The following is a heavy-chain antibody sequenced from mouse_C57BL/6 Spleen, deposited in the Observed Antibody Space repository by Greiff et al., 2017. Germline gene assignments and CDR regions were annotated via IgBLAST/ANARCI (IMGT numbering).Heavy chain of an antibody. Sequence: QVQLQQSGAELVKPGASVKLSCKASGYTFTEYTIHWVKQRSGQGLEWIGWFYPGSGSIKYNEKFKDKATVTADKSSSTVYMELSRLTSEDSAVYFCARHEEEERLHYWYFDVWGTGTTVTVSS. D-gene: IGHD2-4*01. CDR2: FYPGSGSI. CDR3: ARHEEEERLHYWYFDV. J-gene: IGHJ1*03. V-gene: IGHV1-62-2*01. CDR1: GYTFTEYT.